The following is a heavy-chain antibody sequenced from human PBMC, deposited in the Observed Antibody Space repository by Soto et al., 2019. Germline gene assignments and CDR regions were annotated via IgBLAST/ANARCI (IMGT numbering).Heavy chain of an antibody. CDR1: GFTFSSYA. CDR3: ARDSGYDYVWGSYRSHFDI. CDR2: ISYDGSNK. J-gene: IGHJ3*02. Sequence: GRSLRLSCAASGFTFSSYAMHWVRHAPGKGLGWVAVISYDGSNKYYADSVKGRFTISRDNSKNTRYLQMNSLRAEDTAVYYCARDSGYDYVWGSYRSHFDIWGQGTMVTVSS. D-gene: IGHD3-16*02. V-gene: IGHV3-30-3*01.